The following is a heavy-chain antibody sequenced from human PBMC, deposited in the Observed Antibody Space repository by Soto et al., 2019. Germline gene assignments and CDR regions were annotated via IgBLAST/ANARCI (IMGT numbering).Heavy chain of an antibody. J-gene: IGHJ3*02. CDR1: GGSISSGDYY. V-gene: IGHV4-31*03. D-gene: IGHD3-22*01. Sequence: QVQLQESGPGLVKPSQTLSLTCTVSGGSISSGDYYWSWIRHHPGKGLEWIGYIYSSGRTYYNPSLRIRVTISADTSKNRFSLRLSPVTAADTAVYYCVRDYDYDTSRNDAFDIWGQGTMLTVSS. CDR2: IYSSGRT. CDR3: VRDYDYDTSRNDAFDI.